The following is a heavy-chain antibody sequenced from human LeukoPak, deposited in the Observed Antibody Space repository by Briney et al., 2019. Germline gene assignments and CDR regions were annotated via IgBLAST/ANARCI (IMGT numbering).Heavy chain of an antibody. CDR1: GFTFSTYW. V-gene: IGHV3-74*01. CDR3: ARLAAGSDYFDS. D-gene: IGHD6-13*01. CDR2: INSDGSST. J-gene: IGHJ4*02. Sequence: GGSLRLSCAASGFTFSTYWMHWVRQAPGKGLVWVSCINSDGSSTRYADSVKGRFTISRDNAKNTLYLQMNSLRAEDTAVYYCARLAAGSDYFDSWGQGTLVTVSS.